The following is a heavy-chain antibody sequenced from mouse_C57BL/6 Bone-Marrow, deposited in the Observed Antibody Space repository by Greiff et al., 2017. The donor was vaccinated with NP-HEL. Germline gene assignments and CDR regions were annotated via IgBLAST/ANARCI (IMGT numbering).Heavy chain of an antibody. CDR3: TTWTGG. Sequence: EVKLQESGAELVRPGASVKLSCTASGFNIKDDYMHWVKQRPEQGLEWIGWIDPENGDTEYASKFQGKATITADTSSNTAYLQLSSLTSEDTAVFYCTTWTGGGGQNTTLTVSS. D-gene: IGHD4-1*01. CDR2: IDPENGDT. CDR1: GFNIKDDY. V-gene: IGHV14-4*01. J-gene: IGHJ2*01.